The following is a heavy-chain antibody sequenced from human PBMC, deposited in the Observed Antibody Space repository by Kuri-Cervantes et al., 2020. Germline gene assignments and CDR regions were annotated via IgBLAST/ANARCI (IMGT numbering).Heavy chain of an antibody. D-gene: IGHD3-22*01. CDR2: ISYDGSNK. V-gene: IGHV3-30*18. CDR1: GFTFSSYG. J-gene: IGHJ4*02. Sequence: GESLKISCAASGFTFSSYGMHWVRQAPGKGLEWVAVISYDGSNKYYADSVKGRFTISRDNSKNTLYLQMNSLRAEDTAVYYCAKDGGIVVVKYYFDYWGQGTLVTVSS. CDR3: AKDGGIVVVKYYFDY.